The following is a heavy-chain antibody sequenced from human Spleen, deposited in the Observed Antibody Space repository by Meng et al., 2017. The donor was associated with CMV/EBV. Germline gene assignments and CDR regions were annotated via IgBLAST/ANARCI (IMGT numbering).Heavy chain of an antibody. D-gene: IGHD3-10*01. CDR2: ISYDGSNT. CDR3: AKDDYYDSGGVDY. J-gene: IGHJ4*02. Sequence: AASGFIFTNYGMHWVRQAPGRGLEWVALISYDGSNTYYADSVKGRFTISRDNSKNTLHLQMNSLRPEDTALYYCAKDDYYDSGGVDYWGQGTLVTVSS. V-gene: IGHV3-30*18. CDR1: GFIFTNYG.